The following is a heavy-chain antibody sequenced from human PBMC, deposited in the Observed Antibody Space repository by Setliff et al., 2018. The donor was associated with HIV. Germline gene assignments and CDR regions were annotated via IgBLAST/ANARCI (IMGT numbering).Heavy chain of an antibody. CDR2: MNPNSGNT. J-gene: IGHJ3*02. D-gene: IGHD3-22*01. CDR3: ARGPNYYDSSGYYYRDAFDI. Sequence: ASVTVSCKASGYTFTSYDINWVRQATGQGLEWMGWMNPNSGNTGYAQKFQGRVTMTRNTSISTAYMELSSLRSEDTAVYYCARGPNYYDSSGYYYRDAFDIWGQGTMVT. V-gene: IGHV1-8*02. CDR1: GYTFTSYD.